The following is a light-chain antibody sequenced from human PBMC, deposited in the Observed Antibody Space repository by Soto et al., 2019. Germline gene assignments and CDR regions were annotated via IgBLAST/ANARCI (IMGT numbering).Light chain of an antibody. CDR3: QQYNNWPLIT. J-gene: IGKJ5*01. CDR2: DAS. CDR1: LSVSVY. Sequence: VLKLSPATLSLSKGERATLSCRTSLSVSVYLDWYQQKPGQAPRLLISDASNRATGIPARFSGSGSGTQFTLTISRLQSEDFAVYYCQQYNNWPLITSCQVARLEVK. V-gene: IGKV3D-15*01.